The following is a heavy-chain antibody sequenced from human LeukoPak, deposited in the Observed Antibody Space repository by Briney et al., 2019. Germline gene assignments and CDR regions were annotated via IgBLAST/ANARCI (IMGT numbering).Heavy chain of an antibody. Sequence: QPGGSLRLSCAASGFTFSHYWMQWVRQAPGKGLVWVSRINSDGSSTTYADSVKGRSTISRDNAKNTLYLQMNSLRAEDTAEYYCARVWGSDAFDIWGQGTMVTVSS. CDR2: INSDGSST. D-gene: IGHD3-16*01. J-gene: IGHJ3*02. V-gene: IGHV3-74*01. CDR3: ARVWGSDAFDI. CDR1: GFTFSHYW.